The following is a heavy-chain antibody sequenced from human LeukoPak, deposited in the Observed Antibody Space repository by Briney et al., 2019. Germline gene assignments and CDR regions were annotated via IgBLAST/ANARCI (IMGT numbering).Heavy chain of an antibody. CDR3: VSFRDTDY. Sequence: PGGSLRLSCEVSGLTFSNVWMHWVRQTPGQGLVWVCRINTAGSTVYADPVKGRFTISRDNAKNMVYLQMNSLRTEDTAMYYCVSFRDTDYWGRGTMVTVSS. CDR2: INTAGST. D-gene: IGHD4-11*01. CDR1: GLTFSNVW. V-gene: IGHV3-74*01. J-gene: IGHJ3*01.